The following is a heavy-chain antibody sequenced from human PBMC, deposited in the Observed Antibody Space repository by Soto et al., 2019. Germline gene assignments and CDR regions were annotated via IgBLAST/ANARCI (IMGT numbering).Heavy chain of an antibody. CDR1: GFTFSSYS. Sequence: GGSLRLSCAASGFTFSSYSMNWVRQAPGKGLEWVSSISSSSSYIYYADSVKGRFTISRDNAKNTLYLQMNSLRAEDTAVYYCAKHSSGWSKDAFDIWGQGTMVTVSS. V-gene: IGHV3-21*04. CDR3: AKHSSGWSKDAFDI. CDR2: ISSSSSYI. J-gene: IGHJ3*02. D-gene: IGHD6-19*01.